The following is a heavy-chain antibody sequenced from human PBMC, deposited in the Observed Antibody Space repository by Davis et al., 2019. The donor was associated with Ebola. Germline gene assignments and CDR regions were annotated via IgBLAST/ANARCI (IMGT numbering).Heavy chain of an antibody. J-gene: IGHJ4*02. Sequence: GESLKISCQGSFTGYWIGWVRQMPGKGLEWMGIIYPGDSDIRYSPSFQGQVTISADKSISTAYLQWSSLKASDTAMYYCARPLKPSYYDSSGYHGGYWGQGTLVTVSS. V-gene: IGHV5-51*01. CDR3: ARPLKPSYYDSSGYHGGY. CDR2: IYPGDSDI. D-gene: IGHD3-22*01. CDR1: FTGYW.